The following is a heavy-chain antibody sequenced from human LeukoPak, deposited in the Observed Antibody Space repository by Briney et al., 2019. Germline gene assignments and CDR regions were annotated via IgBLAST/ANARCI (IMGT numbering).Heavy chain of an antibody. V-gene: IGHV1-8*03. J-gene: IGHJ4*02. Sequence: ASVKVSCKASGYTFTNYDINWVRQAPGQGLEWMGWMNPNSGNTGSAQKFQGRVTITRDTSTSTAYMELSNLRSEDTAVYYCARGQMYSLVRGLKFDCWGQGTLVTVSS. CDR3: ARGQMYSLVRGLKFDC. CDR2: MNPNSGNT. D-gene: IGHD3-10*01. CDR1: GYTFTNYD.